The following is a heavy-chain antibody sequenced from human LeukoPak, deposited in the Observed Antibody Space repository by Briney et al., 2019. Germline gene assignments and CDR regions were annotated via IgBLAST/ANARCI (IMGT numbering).Heavy chain of an antibody. J-gene: IGHJ4*02. D-gene: IGHD1-7*01. V-gene: IGHV3-23*01. CDR2: ILDSGYST. Sequence: GRSLRLSCAASGFTFDDYAMHWVRQAPGKGLEWVSGILDSGYSTYYANSVKGRFTISRDNSNNTLYLQMNSLRAEDTAVYYCARLINWNWGYWGQGTLVTVSS. CDR1: GFTFDDYA. CDR3: ARLINWNWGY.